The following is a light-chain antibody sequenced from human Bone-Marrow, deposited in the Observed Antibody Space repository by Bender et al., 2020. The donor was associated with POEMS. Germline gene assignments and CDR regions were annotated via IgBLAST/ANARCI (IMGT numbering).Light chain of an antibody. CDR2: TNN. V-gene: IGLV1-44*01. Sequence: QSVLTQPPSVSGTPGQRVTISCSGSGSNIGGYPVNWYQQLPGTAPRLLIYTNNERPSGVPDRFSGYKSDNTASLTISGLQAEDEADYYCCSYAGSTTFVVFGGGTRLTVL. J-gene: IGLJ2*01. CDR1: GSNIGGYP. CDR3: CSYAGSTTFVV.